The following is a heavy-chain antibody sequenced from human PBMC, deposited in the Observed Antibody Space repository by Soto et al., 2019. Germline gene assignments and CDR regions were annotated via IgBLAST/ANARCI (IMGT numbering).Heavy chain of an antibody. CDR1: GGSVSSGSYY. J-gene: IGHJ6*02. CDR2: IYYSGST. CDR3: ARDAPDIVVVPAARNPPYGMDV. D-gene: IGHD2-2*01. Sequence: SETLSLTCTVSGGSVSSGSYYWSWIRQPPGKGLEWIGYIYYSGSTNYNPSLKSRVTISVDTSKNQFSLKLSSVTAADTAVYYCARDAPDIVVVPAARNPPYGMDVWGQGTTVTVSS. V-gene: IGHV4-61*01.